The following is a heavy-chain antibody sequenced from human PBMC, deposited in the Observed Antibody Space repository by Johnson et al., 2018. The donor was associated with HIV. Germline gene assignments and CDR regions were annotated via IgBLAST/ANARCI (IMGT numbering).Heavy chain of an antibody. CDR1: GFTFSRYG. D-gene: IGHD6-19*01. Sequence: QVQLVESGRGVVQPGRSLRLSCAASGFTFSRYGMHWVRQAPGKGLEWVAVTSYDGSNKYHADSVKGRFTISRDNSRNTLYLQMNSLRAEDTAVYYCARGAMAGHDAFDMWGQGTMVTVSS. J-gene: IGHJ3*02. CDR2: TSYDGSNK. CDR3: ARGAMAGHDAFDM. V-gene: IGHV3-30*03.